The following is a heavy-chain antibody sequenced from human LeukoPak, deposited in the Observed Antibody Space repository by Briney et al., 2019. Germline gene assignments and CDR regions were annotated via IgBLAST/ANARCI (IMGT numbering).Heavy chain of an antibody. CDR3: AKDGGTHFDH. CDR2: ISSSGTTI. Sequence: GGSLGLSCAASGFTFRTSGMNWVRQAPGKGLEWVSYISSSGTTISYAQSVKGRFTITRDNAQNSLTLHMNTLRADDTAVYYCAKDGGTHFDHWGQGTLVTVSS. D-gene: IGHD1-26*01. J-gene: IGHJ4*02. V-gene: IGHV3-48*01. CDR1: GFTFRTSG.